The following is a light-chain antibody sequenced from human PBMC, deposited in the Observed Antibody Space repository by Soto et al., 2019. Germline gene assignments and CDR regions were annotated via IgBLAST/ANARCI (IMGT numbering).Light chain of an antibody. Sequence: EIVLTQSPGTMSFSPGERATLSCRASQTVSSNSLAWYQQKPGQAPRLLIYGASSRATGIPDRFSGSGSGTDFTLTIRRLEPEDFAVYYCQQYAGSPFTFGPGTKVDIK. CDR2: GAS. CDR1: QTVSSNS. V-gene: IGKV3-20*01. J-gene: IGKJ3*01. CDR3: QQYAGSPFT.